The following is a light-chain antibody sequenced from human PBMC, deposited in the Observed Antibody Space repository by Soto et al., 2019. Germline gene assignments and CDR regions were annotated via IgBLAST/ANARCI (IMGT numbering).Light chain of an antibody. J-gene: IGLJ1*01. Sequence: QSVLTQPRSVSGSPGQSVTISCTGTNSDVGAYNYVSWYQEHPDKAPKLMIYDVSQRPSGVPDRFSGSKSGNTASLTISGLQAEDEADYYCCSYAGSYTYVFGTGTKLTVL. CDR1: NSDVGAYNY. CDR3: CSYAGSYTYV. V-gene: IGLV2-11*01. CDR2: DVS.